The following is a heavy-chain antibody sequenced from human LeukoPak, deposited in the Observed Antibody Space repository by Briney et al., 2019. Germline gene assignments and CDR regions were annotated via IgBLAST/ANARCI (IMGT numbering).Heavy chain of an antibody. D-gene: IGHD1-26*01. CDR2: ISYDGSNK. CDR1: GFTFSSYA. CDR3: ARGIGSRAREWGPLPLDY. V-gene: IGHV3-30-3*01. J-gene: IGHJ4*02. Sequence: GGSLRLSCAASGFTFSSYAMHWVRQAPGKGLEWVAVISYDGSNKYYADSVKGRFTISRDNSKNTLYLQMNSLRAEDTAVYYRARGIGSRAREWGPLPLDYWGQGTLVTVSS.